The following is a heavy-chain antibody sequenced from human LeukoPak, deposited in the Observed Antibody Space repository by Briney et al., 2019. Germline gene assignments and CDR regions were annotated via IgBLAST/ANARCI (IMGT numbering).Heavy chain of an antibody. CDR2: ISSNGGST. Sequence: SGGSLRLSCAASGFTFSSYAMHWVRQAPGKGLEYVSAISSNGGSTYYANSVKGRFTISRDNSKNTLYLQMGSLRAEDMAVYYCARVVRWGSSGSPYYYYGMDVWGQGTTVTVSS. J-gene: IGHJ6*02. V-gene: IGHV3-64*01. D-gene: IGHD1-26*01. CDR3: ARVVRWGSSGSPYYYYGMDV. CDR1: GFTFSSYA.